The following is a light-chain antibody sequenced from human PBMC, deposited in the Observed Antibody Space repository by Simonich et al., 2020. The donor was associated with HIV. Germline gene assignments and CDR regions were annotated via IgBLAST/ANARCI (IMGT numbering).Light chain of an antibody. V-gene: IGKV4-1*01. CDR1: QSVLYSSNNKNY. J-gene: IGKJ1*01. CDR2: WAS. CDR3: QQYYSTPT. Sequence: DIVMTQSPDSLGVSLGERATINCKSSQSVLYSSNNKNYLAWYQQKPGQPPKLLIYWASTRESGVPDRFSGSGSGTDFTLTISSLQAEDVAVYYCQQYYSTPTFGQGTKVEIK.